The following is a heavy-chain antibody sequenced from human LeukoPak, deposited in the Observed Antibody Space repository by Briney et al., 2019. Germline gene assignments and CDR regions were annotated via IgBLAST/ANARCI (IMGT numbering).Heavy chain of an antibody. CDR3: ARDLPSIAARFGLFDY. V-gene: IGHV3-21*01. Sequence: GSLRLSCAASGFTFSSYSMNWVRQTPGKGLEWVSSISSSSSYIYYADSVKGRFTISRDNAKNSLYLQMNSLRAEDTAVYYCARDLPSIAARFGLFDYWGQGTLVTVSS. J-gene: IGHJ4*02. D-gene: IGHD6-6*01. CDR2: ISSSSSYI. CDR1: GFTFSSYS.